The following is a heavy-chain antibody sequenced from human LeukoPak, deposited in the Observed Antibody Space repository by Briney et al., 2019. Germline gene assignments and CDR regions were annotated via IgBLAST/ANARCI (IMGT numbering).Heavy chain of an antibody. Sequence: GGSLRLSCVASGFTFSSYAMSWVRQAPGKGLEWVSAISGSGGSTYYADSVKGRFTISRDNSKNTLYLQMNSLRAEDTAVYYCAKDRDSNDYYYYGMDVWGQGTTVTVSS. D-gene: IGHD5-24*01. V-gene: IGHV3-23*01. CDR3: AKDRDSNDYYYYGMDV. CDR1: GFTFSSYA. CDR2: ISGSGGST. J-gene: IGHJ6*02.